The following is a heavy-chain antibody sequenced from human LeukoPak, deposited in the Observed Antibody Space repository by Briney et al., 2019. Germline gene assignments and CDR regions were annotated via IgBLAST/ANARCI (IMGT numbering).Heavy chain of an antibody. CDR3: GNQCSGGICPEN. CDR2: IGQDGSVK. J-gene: IGHJ4*02. Sequence: GGSLRLSCAASAFRFTSYWMTWVRQAPGKGLEWVGNIGQDGSVKNYADSVKGRFTISRDNAKNSVFLQMNSLRAEDTAFYYCGNQCSGGICPENWGRGTLVTVSS. D-gene: IGHD2-15*01. V-gene: IGHV3-7*01. CDR1: AFRFTSYW.